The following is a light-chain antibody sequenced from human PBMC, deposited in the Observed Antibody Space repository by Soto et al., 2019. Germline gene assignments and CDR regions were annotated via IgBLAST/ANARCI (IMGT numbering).Light chain of an antibody. CDR1: QSVSSN. Sequence: EIVMTKSPATLSVSPGERATLSCRASQSVSSNLARYQQKPGQAPRLLTYGASTRATCVPARFRGRGSVTDLTLPISSLQSEVFAVYYCQRYNNWPQTFSQGTNVEIK. CDR2: GAS. CDR3: QRYNNWPQT. V-gene: IGKV3-15*01. J-gene: IGKJ1*01.